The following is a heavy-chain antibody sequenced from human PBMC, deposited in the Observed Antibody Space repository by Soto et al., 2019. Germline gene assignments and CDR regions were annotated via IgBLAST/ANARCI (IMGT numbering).Heavy chain of an antibody. CDR2: IIPIFGTA. CDR3: ARGAATTVTQWGGAFDI. J-gene: IGHJ3*02. Sequence: SVKVSCKASGGTFSSYAISWVRQAPGQGLEWMGGIIPIFGTANYAQKFQGRVTITADKSTSTAYMELSSLRSEDTAVYYCARGAATTVTQWGGAFDIWGHATM. V-gene: IGHV1-69*06. D-gene: IGHD4-17*01. CDR1: GGTFSSYA.